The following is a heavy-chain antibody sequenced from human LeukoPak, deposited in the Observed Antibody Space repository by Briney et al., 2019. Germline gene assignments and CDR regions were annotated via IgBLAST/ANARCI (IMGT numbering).Heavy chain of an antibody. CDR2: INHSGST. CDR3: ARYDYGGNFDY. CDR1: GGSISSSIFY. J-gene: IGHJ4*02. D-gene: IGHD4-23*01. V-gene: IGHV4-39*07. Sequence: PSETLSLTCTVSGGSISSSIFYWGWIRQPPGKGLEWIGEINHSGSTNYNPSLKSRVTISVDTSKNQFSLKLSSVTAPDTAVYYCARYDYGGNFDYWGQGTLVTVSS.